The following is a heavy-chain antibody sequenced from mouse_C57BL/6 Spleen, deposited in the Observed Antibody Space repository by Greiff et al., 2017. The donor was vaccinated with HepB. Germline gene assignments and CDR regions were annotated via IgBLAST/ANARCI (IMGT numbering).Heavy chain of an antibody. D-gene: IGHD1-1*01. CDR2: ISYDGSN. CDR3: ARGVYYYGSSRYFDV. V-gene: IGHV3-6*01. Sequence: EVKLQESGPGLVKPSQSLSLTCSVTGYSITSGYYWNWIRQFPGNKLEWMGYISYDGSNNYNPSLKNRISITRDTSKNQFFLKLNSVTTEDTATYYCARGVYYYGSSRYFDVWGTGTTVTVSS. J-gene: IGHJ1*03. CDR1: GYSITSGYY.